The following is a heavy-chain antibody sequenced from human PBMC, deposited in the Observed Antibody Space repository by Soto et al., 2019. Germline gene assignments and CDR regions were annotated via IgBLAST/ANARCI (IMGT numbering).Heavy chain of an antibody. D-gene: IGHD6-13*01. V-gene: IGHV1-8*01. CDR1: GYTFTSYD. J-gene: IGHJ5*02. CDR3: AREAAAGMYNWFDP. Sequence: QVQLVQSGAEVKKPGASVKVSCKASGYTFTSYDINWVRQATGQGLEWMGWMNPNSGNTGYAQKFQGRVTMTRNTSISTAYMELSSLRSDDTAVYYCAREAAAGMYNWFDPWGQGTLVTVSS. CDR2: MNPNSGNT.